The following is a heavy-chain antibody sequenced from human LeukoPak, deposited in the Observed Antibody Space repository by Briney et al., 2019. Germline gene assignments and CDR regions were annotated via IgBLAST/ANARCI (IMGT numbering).Heavy chain of an antibody. J-gene: IGHJ4*02. CDR1: GYTFTSYS. Sequence: ASVKVSCKASGYTFTSYSMHWVRQAPGQGLEWMGIINPSGGSTSYAQKFQGRVTMTRDTSTSTVYMELSSLRSEDTAVYYCARDKRMRGVTTALDYWGQGTLVTVSS. CDR2: INPSGGST. V-gene: IGHV1-46*01. CDR3: ARDKRMRGVTTALDY. D-gene: IGHD4-17*01.